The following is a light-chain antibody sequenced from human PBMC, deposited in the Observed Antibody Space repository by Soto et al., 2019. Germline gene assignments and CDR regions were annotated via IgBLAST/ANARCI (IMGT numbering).Light chain of an antibody. CDR2: DAS. Sequence: IPMSQSLSSLSASFGARVNITFRASQSISSWLAWYQQKPGKAPKLLIYDASSLESGVPSRFSGSGSGTEFTLTISCLQPDDFATYYCQQYNSYPWTFGQGTKVDI. J-gene: IGKJ1*01. CDR1: QSISSW. V-gene: IGKV1-5*01. CDR3: QQYNSYPWT.